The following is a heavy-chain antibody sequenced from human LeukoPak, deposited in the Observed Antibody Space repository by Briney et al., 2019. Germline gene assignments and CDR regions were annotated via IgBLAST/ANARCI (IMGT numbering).Heavy chain of an antibody. J-gene: IGHJ6*02. D-gene: IGHD3-10*01. CDR1: GYTFTSYG. Sequence: ASVKVSCKASGYTFTSYGISWVRQAPGQGLGWMGWISAYNGNTNYAQKLQGRVTMTTDTSTSTAYMELRSLRSDDTAVYYCARGVPYYYGSGSYFYGMDVWGQGTTVTVSS. CDR3: ARGVPYYYGSGSYFYGMDV. CDR2: ISAYNGNT. V-gene: IGHV1-18*01.